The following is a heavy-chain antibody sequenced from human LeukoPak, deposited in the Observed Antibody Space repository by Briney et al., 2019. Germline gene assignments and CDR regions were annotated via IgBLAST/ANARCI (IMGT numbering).Heavy chain of an antibody. V-gene: IGHV3-21*01. CDR1: GFTFSSYS. CDR3: AELGITMIGGV. J-gene: IGHJ6*04. CDR2: ISSSSYI. D-gene: IGHD3-10*02. Sequence: GGSLRLSCAVSGFTFSSYSMNWVRQAPGKGLEWVSSISSSSYIYYADSVKGRFTISRDNAKNSLYLQMNSLRAEDTAVYYCAELGITMIGGVWGKGTTVTISP.